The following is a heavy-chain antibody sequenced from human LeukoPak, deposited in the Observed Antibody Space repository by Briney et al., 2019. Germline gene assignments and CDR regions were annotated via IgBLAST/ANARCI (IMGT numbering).Heavy chain of an antibody. CDR1: GFTSCLYH. Sequence: GGSLSLTCAASGFTSCLYHMLWHRQATGKGLEWVSAIGTAGDTYYPGSVKGRFTISRENAKNSLYLQMNSLRAGDTAVYYCARDLRLDGKDVCVQGTMVTVSS. J-gene: IGHJ6*02. CDR3: ARDLRLDGKDV. CDR2: IGTAGDT. V-gene: IGHV3-13*04.